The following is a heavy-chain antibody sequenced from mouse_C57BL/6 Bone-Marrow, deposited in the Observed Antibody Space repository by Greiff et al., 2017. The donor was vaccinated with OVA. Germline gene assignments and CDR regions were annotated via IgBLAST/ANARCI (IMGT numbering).Heavy chain of an antibody. D-gene: IGHD1-1*01. Sequence: VQLQQSGPGLVQPSQSLSITCTVSGFSLTSYGVHWVRQPPGKGLEWLGVIWSGGSTDYNAAFISRLSISKDNSKSQVFFKMNSLQADDTAIYYCAKSYYGRRCYAMDYWGQGTSVTVSS. V-gene: IGHV2-4*01. J-gene: IGHJ4*01. CDR3: AKSYYGRRCYAMDY. CDR1: GFSLTSYG. CDR2: IWSGGST.